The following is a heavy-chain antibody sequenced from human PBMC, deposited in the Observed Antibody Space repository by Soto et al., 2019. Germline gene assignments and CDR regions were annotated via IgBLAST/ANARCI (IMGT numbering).Heavy chain of an antibody. CDR1: GFRVSSNY. Sequence: GGSLRLSCAASGFRVSSNYMSWVRQAPGKGLEWVSVIYTGGSTYYADSVKGRFTVSRDNSRSTLYMHMNSLRAEDTAMYYCARVDSSGSYFDSWGQGTLVTVSS. CDR2: IYTGGST. V-gene: IGHV3-66*01. D-gene: IGHD3-22*01. J-gene: IGHJ4*02. CDR3: ARVDSSGSYFDS.